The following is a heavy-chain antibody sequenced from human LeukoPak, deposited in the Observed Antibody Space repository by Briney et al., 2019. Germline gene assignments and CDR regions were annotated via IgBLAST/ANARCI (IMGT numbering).Heavy chain of an antibody. CDR2: TYSGGST. CDR3: ARGAGYSYGYVLDY. J-gene: IGHJ4*02. V-gene: IGHV3-53*01. D-gene: IGHD5-18*01. Sequence: GGSLRLSCAASGFTVSSNYMSWVRQAPGKGLEWVSVTYSGGSTYYADSVKGRFTISGDNSKNTLYLQMNSLRAEDTAVYYCARGAGYSYGYVLDYWGQGTLVTVSS. CDR1: GFTVSSNY.